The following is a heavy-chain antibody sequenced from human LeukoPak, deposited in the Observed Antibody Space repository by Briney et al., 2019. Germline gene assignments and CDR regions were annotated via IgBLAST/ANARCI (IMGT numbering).Heavy chain of an antibody. V-gene: IGHV3-30*03. CDR2: ISYDGRNK. CDR3: ARSGFGDYVELVDY. D-gene: IGHD4-17*01. J-gene: IGHJ4*02. Sequence: GRSLRLSCAASRFTFSNYVMHWVRQAPGKGLEWVALISYDGRNKYYADSVKGRFTISRDNSKNTLYLQMNSLRAEDTALYYCARSGFGDYVELVDYWGQGTLVTVAS. CDR1: RFTFSNYV.